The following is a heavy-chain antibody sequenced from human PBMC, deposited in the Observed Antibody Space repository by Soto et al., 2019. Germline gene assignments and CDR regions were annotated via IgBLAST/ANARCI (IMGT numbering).Heavy chain of an antibody. J-gene: IGHJ4*02. CDR1: GGSISSSSYY. D-gene: IGHD6-19*01. CDR2: IYYSGST. CDR3: ARHEAPSGWYFDY. V-gene: IGHV4-39*01. Sequence: QLQLQESGPGLVKPSETLSLTCTVSGGSISSSSYYWGWIRQPPGKGLEWIGSIYYSGSTYYNPALKRPVPLSVATSKNQFPLKLRSVSAADAAVYYCARHEAPSGWYFDYWGQGTLVTVSS.